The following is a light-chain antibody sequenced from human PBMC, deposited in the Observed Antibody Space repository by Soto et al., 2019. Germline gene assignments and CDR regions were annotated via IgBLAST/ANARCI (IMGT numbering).Light chain of an antibody. CDR1: QTIGKY. CDR2: DAS. V-gene: IGKV1-39*01. CDR3: QQSFSIPFT. J-gene: IGKJ3*01. Sequence: DIQMTQSPSSLSATVGDRVTITCRASQTIGKYLNWYQQQPGKVPKLLIYDASYLQSGVPSRFSGSEPGTDFTLNISDLRPEDFATYYCQQSFSIPFTFGPGTKVDIK.